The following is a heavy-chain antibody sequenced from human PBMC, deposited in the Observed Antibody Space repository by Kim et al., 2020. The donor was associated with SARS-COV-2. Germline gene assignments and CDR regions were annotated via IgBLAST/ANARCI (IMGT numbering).Heavy chain of an antibody. Sequence: GGSLRLSCAASGFTFSRTWMSWARQAPGGGLEWVANINGDGSQKYYVDSVEGRFTIFRDNAKNSLCLEMNSLRAEDTALYYCGRSPTPGTVDYWGQGTLVTVSP. J-gene: IGHJ4*02. CDR2: INGDGSQK. CDR3: GRSPTPGTVDY. CDR1: GFTFSRTW. V-gene: IGHV3-7*03. D-gene: IGHD1-1*01.